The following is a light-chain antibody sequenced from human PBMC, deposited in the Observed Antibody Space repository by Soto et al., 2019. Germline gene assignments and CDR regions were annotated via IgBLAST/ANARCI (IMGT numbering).Light chain of an antibody. CDR1: SSDVGGYNY. Sequence: QPVLTQPASVSGSPGQSITISCTGTSSDVGGYNYVSWYQQHPDKAPKLMIYEVSNRPSGVSNRFSGSKSGNTASLTISGLQAEDEADYYCSSHTSSSTWVFGGGTKVTVL. CDR3: SSHTSSSTWV. J-gene: IGLJ3*02. V-gene: IGLV2-14*01. CDR2: EVS.